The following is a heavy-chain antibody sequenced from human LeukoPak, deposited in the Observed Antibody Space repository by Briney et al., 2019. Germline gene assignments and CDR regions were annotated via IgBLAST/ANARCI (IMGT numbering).Heavy chain of an antibody. D-gene: IGHD6-13*01. CDR3: ARVPGIAAAGLYGMDV. CDR2: IIPILGIA. Sequence: ASVKVSCKASGGTFSSYAISRVRQAPGQGLEWMGRIIPILGIANYAQKFQGRVTITADKSTSTAYMELSSLRSEDTAVYYCARVPGIAAAGLYGMDVWGQGTTVTVSS. V-gene: IGHV1-69*04. J-gene: IGHJ6*02. CDR1: GGTFSSYA.